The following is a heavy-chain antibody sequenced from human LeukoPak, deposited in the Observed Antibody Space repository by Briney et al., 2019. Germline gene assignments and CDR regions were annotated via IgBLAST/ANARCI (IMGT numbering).Heavy chain of an antibody. CDR2: INEDGSTT. V-gene: IGHV3-74*01. D-gene: IGHD6-19*01. J-gene: IGHJ4*02. CDR1: GFTFSSNW. Sequence: GGSLRLSCAASGFTFSSNWMHWVRQAPGKGLVWVSRINEDGSTTNYADSVKGRSTIFRDNAKNTLYLQMNSLRAEDTAVYYCARNSGWYSFDSWGQGTLVTVSS. CDR3: ARNSGWYSFDS.